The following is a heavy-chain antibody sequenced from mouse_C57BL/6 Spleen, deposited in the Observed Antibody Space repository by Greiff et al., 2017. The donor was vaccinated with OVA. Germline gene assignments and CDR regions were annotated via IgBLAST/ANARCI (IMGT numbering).Heavy chain of an antibody. CDR1: GFTFSSYA. J-gene: IGHJ2*01. CDR2: ISDGGSYT. Sequence: DVMLVESGGGLVKPGGSLTLSCAASGFTFSSYAMSWVRQTPEKRLEWVATISDGGSYTYYPDNVKGRFTISRDNAKNNLYLQMSHLKSEDTAMYYCARANGGYYFDYWGQGTTLTVSS. CDR3: ARANGGYYFDY. V-gene: IGHV5-4*03.